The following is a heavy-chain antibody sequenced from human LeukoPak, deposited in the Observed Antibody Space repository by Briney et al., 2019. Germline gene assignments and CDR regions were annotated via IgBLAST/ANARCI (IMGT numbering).Heavy chain of an antibody. Sequence: GASVKVSCKASGYTFTSYDINWVRQATGQGLEWMGWMNPNSGNTGYAQKFQGRVTITRNTSISTAYMELSSLRSEDTAVYYCARGDEAQPRYCSSTSCYQLNYYYMDVWGKGTTVTVSS. D-gene: IGHD2-2*01. J-gene: IGHJ6*03. CDR1: GYTFTSYD. CDR2: MNPNSGNT. V-gene: IGHV1-8*03. CDR3: ARGDEAQPRYCSSTSCYQLNYYYMDV.